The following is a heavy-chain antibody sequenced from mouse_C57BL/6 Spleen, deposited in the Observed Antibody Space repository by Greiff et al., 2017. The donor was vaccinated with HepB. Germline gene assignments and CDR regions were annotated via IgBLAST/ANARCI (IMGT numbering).Heavy chain of an antibody. CDR1: GYTFTSYG. V-gene: IGHV1-81*01. D-gene: IGHD1-1*01. J-gene: IGHJ1*03. CDR2: IYPRSGNT. CDR3: ARSTTVVAHWYFDV. Sequence: QVQLQQSGAELARPGASVKLSCKASGYTFTSYGISWVKQRTGQGLEWIGEIYPRSGNTYYNEKFKGKATLTADKSSSTAYMELHSLTSEDSAVYFCARSTTVVAHWYFDVWGTGTTVTVSS.